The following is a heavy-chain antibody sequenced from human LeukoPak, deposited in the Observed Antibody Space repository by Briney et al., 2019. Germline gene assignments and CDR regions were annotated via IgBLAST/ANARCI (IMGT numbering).Heavy chain of an antibody. Sequence: ASVKVSCKASGFTFTAYFIHWVRQAPGHGLEWMGWMNPNSGNTGYAQKFQGRVTMTRNTSISTAYMELSSLRSEDTAVYYCATEIAALRSGDYFDYWGQGTLVTVSS. CDR2: MNPNSGNT. D-gene: IGHD6-13*01. CDR1: GFTFTAYF. V-gene: IGHV1-8*02. CDR3: ATEIAALRSGDYFDY. J-gene: IGHJ4*02.